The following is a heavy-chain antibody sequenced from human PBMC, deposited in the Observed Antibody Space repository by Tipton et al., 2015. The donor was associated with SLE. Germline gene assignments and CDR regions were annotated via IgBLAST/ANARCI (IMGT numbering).Heavy chain of an antibody. CDR3: ARVVAVGATHYYDVDV. CDR1: GGYITSDIYY. D-gene: IGHD2-15*01. Sequence: TLSLTCSVSGGYITSDIYYWGWIRQPPGKGLEWIGSVYDSGTTYYNPSLKSRVIMSVDTSKTQFSLKLNSLTAADTAVYYCARVVAVGATHYYDVDVWGQGTTVTVSS. CDR2: VYDSGTT. J-gene: IGHJ6*02. V-gene: IGHV4-39*07.